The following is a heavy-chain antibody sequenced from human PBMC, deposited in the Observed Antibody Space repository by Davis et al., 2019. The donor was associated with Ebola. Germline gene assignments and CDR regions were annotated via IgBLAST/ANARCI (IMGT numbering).Heavy chain of an antibody. CDR3: AREPGIAAAGVPWRVGDAFDI. CDR1: GFTFSSYG. D-gene: IGHD6-13*01. Sequence: PGGSLRLSCAASGFTFSSYGMHWVRQAPGKGLEWVAVIWYDGSNKYYADSVKGRFTISRDNSKNTLYLQMNSLRAEDTAVYYCAREPGIAAAGVPWRVGDAFDIWGQGTMVTVSS. V-gene: IGHV3-33*01. CDR2: IWYDGSNK. J-gene: IGHJ3*02.